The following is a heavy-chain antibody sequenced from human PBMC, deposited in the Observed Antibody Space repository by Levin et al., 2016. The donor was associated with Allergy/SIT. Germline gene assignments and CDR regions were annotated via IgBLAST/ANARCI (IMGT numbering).Heavy chain of an antibody. CDR2: IYYRGNT. J-gene: IGHJ5*02. Sequence: SETLSLTCTVSGGSVSSGSYFWTWIRQPPGKALEWIGDIYYRGNTNYNPSLKSRLTISVDTSKNQFSLKLTSVTAADTAVYYCARVSFYDIWSGNSRNWFDPWGPGTLVTVSS. D-gene: IGHD3-3*01. CDR3: ARVSFYDIWSGNSRNWFDP. CDR1: GGSVSSGSYF. V-gene: IGHV4-61*01.